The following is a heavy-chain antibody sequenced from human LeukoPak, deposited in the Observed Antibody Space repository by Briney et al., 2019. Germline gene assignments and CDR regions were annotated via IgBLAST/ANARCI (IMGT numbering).Heavy chain of an antibody. J-gene: IGHJ4*02. CDR3: ARHVYYDSSGYGDFDY. CDR1: GGSFSGYS. V-gene: IGHV4-34*01. CDR2: INHSGGT. D-gene: IGHD3-22*01. Sequence: PSETLSLTCAVYGGSFSGYSWNWIRQPPVKGLEWIGEINHSGGTNYNPSLKSRVTISVDTSKKQFSLKLSSVTAADTAVYYCARHVYYDSSGYGDFDYWGQGTLVTVSS.